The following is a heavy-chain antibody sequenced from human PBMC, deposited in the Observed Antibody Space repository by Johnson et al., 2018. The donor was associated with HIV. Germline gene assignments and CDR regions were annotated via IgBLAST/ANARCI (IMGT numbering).Heavy chain of an antibody. J-gene: IGHJ3*02. D-gene: IGHD4-17*01. CDR2: IKSKTDGGTT. Sequence: VQLVESGGGVVQPGTSLRLSCAASGLTFSNAWMSWVRQAPGKGLEWVGRIKSKTDGGTTDYAAHVKGRFTISRDDSKNTLYLQMNSLKTEDTAVYYCTTDRGNGDYDAFDIWGQGTMVTVSS. V-gene: IGHV3-15*01. CDR1: GLTFSNAW. CDR3: TTDRGNGDYDAFDI.